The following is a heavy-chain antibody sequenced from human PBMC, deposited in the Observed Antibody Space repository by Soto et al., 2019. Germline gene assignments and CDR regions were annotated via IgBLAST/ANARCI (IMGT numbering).Heavy chain of an antibody. CDR1: GFIFKMYW. CDR2: IYNDGTYS. D-gene: IGHD3-10*01. CDR3: TRGPRPISTGTGAY. V-gene: IGHV3-74*01. Sequence: GGSLRLSCAASGFIFKMYWMHWVRQSPGKGLVWISRIYNDGTYSDYADSVRGRFTISRDNVNDTLYLQVNNLRAEDSGLYYCTRGPRPISTGTGAYWGQGTQVTVSS. J-gene: IGHJ4*02.